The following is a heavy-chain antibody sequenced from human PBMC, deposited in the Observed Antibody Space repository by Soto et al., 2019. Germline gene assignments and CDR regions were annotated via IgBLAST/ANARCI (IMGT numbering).Heavy chain of an antibody. CDR3: AREKTPMSPHYFYNGMDV. D-gene: IGHD3-3*01. J-gene: IGHJ6*02. CDR1: GGSLRGYS. CDR2: VYSGGGT. V-gene: IGHV4-59*01. Sequence: PSETLSLTCTVSGGSLRGYSWSWIRQSPGKGLEWIGYVYSGGGTNYSPSFTGRVTISVDTTDNQFSLKLNSVTAADTAVYYCAREKTPMSPHYFYNGMDVWGQGTTVTVSS.